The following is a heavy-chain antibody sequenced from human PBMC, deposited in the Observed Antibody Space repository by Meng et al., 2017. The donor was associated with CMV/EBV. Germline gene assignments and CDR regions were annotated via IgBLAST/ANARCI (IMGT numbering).Heavy chain of an antibody. CDR2: ISAYNGNT. CDR3: ARDDLRKGIRLRNYYYGMDV. CDR1: GYTSTSYG. D-gene: IGHD3-3*02. Sequence: ASVKVSCKASGYTSTSYGISWVRQAPGQGLEWMGWISAYNGNTNYAQKLQGRVTMTTDTSTSTAYMELRSLRSDDTAVYYCARDDLRKGIRLRNYYYGMDVWGQGTTVTVSS. V-gene: IGHV1-18*01. J-gene: IGHJ6*02.